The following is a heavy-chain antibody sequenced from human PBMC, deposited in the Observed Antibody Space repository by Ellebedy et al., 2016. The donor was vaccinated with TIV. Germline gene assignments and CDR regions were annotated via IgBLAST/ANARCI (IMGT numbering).Heavy chain of an antibody. J-gene: IGHJ4*02. Sequence: AASVKVSCKASGHTFTSDGFGWVRQPPRQGLAWMGWINTYNGNTNYAKSFQGRVTMTTDTSPNTAYLDLRSLRPDDTAVYSWARGITGPVDLGYWGQGNLVTVSS. D-gene: IGHD1-1*01. CDR2: INTYNGNT. CDR3: ARGITGPVDLGY. V-gene: IGHV1-18*04. CDR1: GHTFTSDG.